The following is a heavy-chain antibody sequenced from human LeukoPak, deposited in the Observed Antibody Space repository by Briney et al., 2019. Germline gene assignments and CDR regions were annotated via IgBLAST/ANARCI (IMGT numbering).Heavy chain of an antibody. D-gene: IGHD6-19*01. V-gene: IGHV3-30-3*01. J-gene: IGHJ4*02. CDR1: GFTFSSYA. Sequence: GGSLRLSCAASGFTFSSYAMHWVRQAPGKGLEWVAVISYDGSNKYYADSVKGRFTISRDNSKNTLYLQMNSLRAEDTAVYYCAKGGSGSSGWFYWGQGTLVTVSS. CDR2: ISYDGSNK. CDR3: AKGGSGSSGWFY.